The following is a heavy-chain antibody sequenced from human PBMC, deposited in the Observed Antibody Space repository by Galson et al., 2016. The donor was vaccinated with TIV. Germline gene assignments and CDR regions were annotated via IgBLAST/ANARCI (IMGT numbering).Heavy chain of an antibody. J-gene: IGHJ6*02. V-gene: IGHV6-1*01. CDR3: ARGRSGYNSTYYYYGMDV. CDR2: TYYRSEWNS. Sequence: CAISGDSVSSNSAAWNWIRQSPSRGLEWLGRTYYRSEWNSDYAVSVRSRIVIKADRSKNQFFSQLNSVTPEDTAVYFCARGRSGYNSTYYYYGMDVWGQGTTVSVSS. CDR1: GDSVSSNSAA. D-gene: IGHD5-24*01.